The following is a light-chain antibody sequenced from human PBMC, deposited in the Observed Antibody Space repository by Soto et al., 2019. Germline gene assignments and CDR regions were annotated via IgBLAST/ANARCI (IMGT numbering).Light chain of an antibody. CDR3: QQYNNWWT. J-gene: IGKJ1*01. CDR1: QSVSNN. CDR2: GAS. Sequence: EIVMTQSPATLSVSPGERATLSCRASQSVSNNFAWYQKKPGQAPRLLIYGASTTSPCIPARFSGRRSGTEFTLTISGLQSGDLAVYDCQQYNNWWTFGQGTKVEIK. V-gene: IGKV3-15*01.